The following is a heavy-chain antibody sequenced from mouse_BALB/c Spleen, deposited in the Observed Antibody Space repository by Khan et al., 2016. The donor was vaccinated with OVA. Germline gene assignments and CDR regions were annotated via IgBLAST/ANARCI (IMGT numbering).Heavy chain of an antibody. CDR1: GYIFTSYW. CDR3: VRGGYENDYFDY. V-gene: IGHV1S132*01. J-gene: IGHJ2*01. Sequence: QVQLQQSGAELVRPGASVKLSCKTSGYIFTSYWIHWVKQTSGQGLEWIARIYHGTGSIYYNEKFKGKATLTADKSSSTAYMQLSSLKSADSAVYFWVRGGYENDYFDYWDQGTTLTVSS. CDR2: IYHGTGSI. D-gene: IGHD2-10*02.